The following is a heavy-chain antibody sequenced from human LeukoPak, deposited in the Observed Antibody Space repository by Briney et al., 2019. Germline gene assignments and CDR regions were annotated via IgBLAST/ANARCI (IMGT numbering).Heavy chain of an antibody. Sequence: GGSLRLSCATSRFTFSSYEMNWVRQAPGKGLEWVSYISSSGTTMYYADSVKGRFTISRDNARKSLYLQMNSLRAEDTAIYYCERAGEYCSSTSCYVAHYWGRGTLVTVSS. CDR3: ERAGEYCSSTSCYVAHY. J-gene: IGHJ4*02. D-gene: IGHD2-2*01. CDR2: ISSSGTTM. V-gene: IGHV3-48*03. CDR1: RFTFSSYE.